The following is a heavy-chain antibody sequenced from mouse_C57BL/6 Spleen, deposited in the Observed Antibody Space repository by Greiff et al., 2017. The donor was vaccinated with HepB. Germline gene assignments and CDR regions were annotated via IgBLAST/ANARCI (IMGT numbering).Heavy chain of an antibody. Sequence: EVKLVESGGDLVKPGGSLKLSCAASGFTFSSYGMSWVRQTPDKRLEWVATISSGGSYTYYPDSVKGRFTISRDNAKNTLYLQMSSLESEDTAMYYCARHGSPLLLRYFDGWGTETTVTGSS. V-gene: IGHV5-6*02. CDR1: GFTFSSYG. D-gene: IGHD1-1*01. CDR2: ISSGGSYT. J-gene: IGHJ1*03. CDR3: ARHGSPLLLRYFDG.